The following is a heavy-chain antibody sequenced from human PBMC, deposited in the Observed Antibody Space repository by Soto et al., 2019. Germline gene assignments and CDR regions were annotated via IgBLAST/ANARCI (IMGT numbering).Heavy chain of an antibody. CDR3: ARRYYDSIVSLDY. J-gene: IGHJ4*02. CDR2: INPNSGGT. Sequence: ASVKVSCKASGYTFTGYYMHWVRQAPGQGLEWMGWINPNSGGTNYAQKFQGRVTMTRDTSISTAYMELSRLRSDDTAVYYCARRYYDSIVSLDYWGQGTLVTVSS. D-gene: IGHD3-22*01. CDR1: GYTFTGYY. V-gene: IGHV1-2*02.